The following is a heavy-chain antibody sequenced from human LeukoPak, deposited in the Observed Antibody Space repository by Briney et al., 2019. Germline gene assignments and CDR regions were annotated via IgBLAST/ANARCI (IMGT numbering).Heavy chain of an antibody. D-gene: IGHD3-10*01. Sequence: PSETLSLTCTVSGGSISSGGYYWSWIRQHPGKGLEWIGYIYYSGSTYYNPSLKSRVTISVDTSKNQFSLKLSSVTAADTAVYYCARDTMVRGVIRSPRMDVWGQGTTVTVSS. CDR3: ARDTMVRGVIRSPRMDV. CDR2: IYYSGST. CDR1: GGSISSGGYY. V-gene: IGHV4-31*03. J-gene: IGHJ6*02.